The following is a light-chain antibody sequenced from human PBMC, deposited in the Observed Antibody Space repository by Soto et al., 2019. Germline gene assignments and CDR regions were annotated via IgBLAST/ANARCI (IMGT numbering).Light chain of an antibody. CDR1: QSVSSSY. CDR3: QQYNSYST. CDR2: GDS. Sequence: EIVLTQSPGTLSLSPGERATLSCRASQSVSSSYLAWYQQKPGQAPRLLIYGDSSRATGIPDRFSGSGSGTEFTLTISSLQPDDFATYYRQQYNSYSTFGQGTKVDIK. V-gene: IGKV3-20*01. J-gene: IGKJ1*01.